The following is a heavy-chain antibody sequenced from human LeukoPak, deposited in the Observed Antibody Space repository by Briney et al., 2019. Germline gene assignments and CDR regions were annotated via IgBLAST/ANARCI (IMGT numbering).Heavy chain of an antibody. J-gene: IGHJ4*02. D-gene: IGHD3-9*01. CDR1: GFTFSDYD. Sequence: PGRSLRLSCAASGFTFSDYDMHWVRQAPGKGLEWVAVIWYDGSNKYYADSVKGRFTISRDNSKNTLYLQMNSLRVEDTAVYYCALGLVTDYWGQGTLVTVSS. CDR2: IWYDGSNK. V-gene: IGHV3-33*01. CDR3: ALGLVTDY.